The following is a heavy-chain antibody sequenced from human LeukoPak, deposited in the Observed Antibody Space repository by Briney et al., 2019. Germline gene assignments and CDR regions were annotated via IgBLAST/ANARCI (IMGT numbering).Heavy chain of an antibody. J-gene: IGHJ6*03. V-gene: IGHV3-7*01. CDR2: IKQDGSEK. Sequence: PGGSLRLSCAASGFTFSSYWMSWVRQAPGKGLEWVANIKQDGSEKYYVDSVKGRFTISRDNAKNSLYLQMNSLRAEDTAVYYCARRIAAAGLYYYYYYMDVWGKGTTVTISS. CDR3: ARRIAAAGLYYYYYYMDV. D-gene: IGHD6-13*01. CDR1: GFTFSSYW.